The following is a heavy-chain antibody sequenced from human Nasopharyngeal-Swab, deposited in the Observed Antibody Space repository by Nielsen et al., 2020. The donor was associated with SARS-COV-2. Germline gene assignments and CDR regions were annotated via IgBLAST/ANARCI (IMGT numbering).Heavy chain of an antibody. J-gene: IGHJ5*02. CDR1: GFTFSSYD. Sequence: GESLKISCAASGFTFSSYDMHWVRQATGKGLEWVSAIGTAGDTYYPDSVKGRFTISRDNAKNSLYLQMNSLRAEDTAVYYCARDGYSSSSSVHNWFDPWGQGTLVTVSS. D-gene: IGHD6-6*01. CDR3: ARDGYSSSSSVHNWFDP. CDR2: IGTAGDT. V-gene: IGHV3-13*01.